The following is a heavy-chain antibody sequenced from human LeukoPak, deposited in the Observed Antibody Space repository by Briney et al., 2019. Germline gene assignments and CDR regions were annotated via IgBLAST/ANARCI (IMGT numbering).Heavy chain of an antibody. CDR3: ARDGYYYDSSGYLSVYYYYGMDV. D-gene: IGHD3-22*01. CDR2: INPNSGGT. V-gene: IGHV1-2*02. J-gene: IGHJ6*02. CDR1: GYTFTGYY. Sequence: GASVTVSCKASGYTFTGYYMHWVRQAPGQGLEWMGWINPNSGGTNYAQTFQGRVTMTRDTSISTAYMELSRLRSDDTAVYYCARDGYYYDSSGYLSVYYYYGMDVWGQGTTVTVSS.